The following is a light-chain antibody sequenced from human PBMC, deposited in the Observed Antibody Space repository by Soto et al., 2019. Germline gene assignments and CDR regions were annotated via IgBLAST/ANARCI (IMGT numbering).Light chain of an antibody. CDR3: QQYRSYWK. J-gene: IGKJ1*01. CDR2: KAS. V-gene: IGKV1-5*03. CDR1: QNINSW. Sequence: DIQMTQSPSTLSASVGDRVTISCRASQNINSWLAWYQQKPGKAPHLLIYKASNLQSGVPSRFSGSGYGTEFALTISSLQPDHFATYYCQQYRSYWKFGKATKVDIX.